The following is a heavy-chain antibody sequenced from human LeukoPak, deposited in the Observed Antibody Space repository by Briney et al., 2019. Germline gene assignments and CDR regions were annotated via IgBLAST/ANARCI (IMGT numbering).Heavy chain of an antibody. CDR3: ARDLLEWYFDY. CDR2: INSDGSST. D-gene: IGHD3-3*01. J-gene: IGHJ4*02. Sequence: GGSLRLSCAASGFTFSRYWMHWVRQAPGKGLVWVSCINSDGSSTAYADSVKGRFTISRDNSKNTLYLQMNSLRAEDTAVYYCARDLLEWYFDYWGQGTLVTVSS. CDR1: GFTFSRYW. V-gene: IGHV3-74*01.